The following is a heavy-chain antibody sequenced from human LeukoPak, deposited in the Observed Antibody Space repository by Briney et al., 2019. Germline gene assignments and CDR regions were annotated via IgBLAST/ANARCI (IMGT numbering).Heavy chain of an antibody. J-gene: IGHJ4*02. D-gene: IGHD6-19*01. CDR1: GFTFSSYW. Sequence: GGSLRLSCAASGFTFSSYWMHWVRQAPGKGLVWVSHIKTDGSSTNYAESVKGRFTISRDNTKNTVYLQMNSLRAEDTAVYYCAKGRTGRVGIAVAADWGQGTLVTVSS. CDR3: AKGRTGRVGIAVAAD. V-gene: IGHV3-74*01. CDR2: IKTDGSST.